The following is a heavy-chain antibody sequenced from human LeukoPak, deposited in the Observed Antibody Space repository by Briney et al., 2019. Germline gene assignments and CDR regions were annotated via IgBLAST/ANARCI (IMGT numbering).Heavy chain of an antibody. D-gene: IGHD6-19*01. V-gene: IGHV1-3*01. CDR3: ARAAVSLDV. Sequence: ASEKVSCKASGYTFTSYAMHWVRQAPGQRLEWMGWINAGNDYTKYSQKFQGRVTITRDTSASTGYMELSSLRSEDTAVYYCARAAVSLDVWGQGTTVTVSS. CDR1: GYTFTSYA. J-gene: IGHJ6*01. CDR2: INAGNDYT.